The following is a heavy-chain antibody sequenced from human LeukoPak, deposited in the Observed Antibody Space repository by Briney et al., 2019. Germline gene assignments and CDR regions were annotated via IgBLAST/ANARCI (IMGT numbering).Heavy chain of an antibody. CDR1: GFTFSSYW. D-gene: IGHD5-12*01. CDR2: INSDGSSI. Sequence: PGGALRLSCAASGFTFSSYWMHWVRQAPGKGLVWVSRINSDGSSITYADSVKGRFTISRDNAKNRLYLQMNSLRVEDTAVYYCAREGRVSGYDFDCWGQGPLVTVSS. J-gene: IGHJ4*02. CDR3: AREGRVSGYDFDC. V-gene: IGHV3-74*03.